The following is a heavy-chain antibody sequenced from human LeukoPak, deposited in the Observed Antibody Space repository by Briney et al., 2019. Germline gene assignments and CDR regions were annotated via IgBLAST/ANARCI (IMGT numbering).Heavy chain of an antibody. V-gene: IGHV4-4*09. Sequence: KPSETLSLTCTVSGGSISSYYCNWIRQPPGKGLEWIGYIYTSGSTIYNPSLRSRVTISLDTSKNQFSLKLSSVTAADTAVYYCARGYASGSYYNRYYHYYMDVWGKGTTVTVSS. CDR2: IYTSGST. D-gene: IGHD3-10*01. CDR3: ARGYASGSYYNRYYHYYMDV. CDR1: GGSISSYY. J-gene: IGHJ6*03.